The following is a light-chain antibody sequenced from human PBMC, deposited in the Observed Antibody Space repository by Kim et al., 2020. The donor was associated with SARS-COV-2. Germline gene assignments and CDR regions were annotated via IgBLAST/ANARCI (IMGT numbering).Light chain of an antibody. CDR1: SLRSYY. J-gene: IGLJ3*02. Sequence: SSELTQDPAVSVALGQTVRITCQGDSLRSYYASWYQQKPGKAPVLVIYGKNNRHSGIPDRFSGSSSGNTASLTITGAQAEDEADYYCNSRDSSGNHSVFG. V-gene: IGLV3-19*01. CDR3: NSRDSSGNHSV. CDR2: GKN.